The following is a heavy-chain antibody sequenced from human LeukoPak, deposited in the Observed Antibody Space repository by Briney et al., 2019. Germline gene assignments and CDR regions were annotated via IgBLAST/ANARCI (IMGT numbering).Heavy chain of an antibody. CDR2: IYHSGST. CDR3: AREQWCSGGACYFVDY. J-gene: IGHJ4*02. Sequence: PSEALSLTCAVSGYSISSGYYWGWIRQPPGKGLEWLGCIYHSGSTYYTPSLKSRVTISIDTSKNQFSLKLTSVTAADTAVYYCAREQWCSGGACYFVDYWGQGTLVTVSS. D-gene: IGHD2-15*01. CDR1: GYSISSGYY. V-gene: IGHV4-38-2*02.